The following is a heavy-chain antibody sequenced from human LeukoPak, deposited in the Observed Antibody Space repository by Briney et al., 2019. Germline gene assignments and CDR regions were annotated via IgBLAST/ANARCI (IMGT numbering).Heavy chain of an antibody. V-gene: IGHV3-23*01. CDR2: VNQIGHVT. J-gene: IGHJ4*02. D-gene: IGHD3-16*01. CDR3: AKGARDCITWRSWYYSDH. Sequence: PGGSLRLSCAASGFTFGSYAMSWVRQAPGKGLEWVSSVNQIGHVTYYADSVKGRFTISRDNSKNTLYLQMNSLRAEDTAVYACAKGARDCITWRSWYYSDHWGQGALVTVSS. CDR1: GFTFGSYA.